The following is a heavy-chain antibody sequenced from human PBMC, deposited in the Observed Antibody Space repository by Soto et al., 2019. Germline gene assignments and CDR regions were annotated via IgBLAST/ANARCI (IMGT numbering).Heavy chain of an antibody. Sequence: ASVKVSCKASGYSFTDYHIHWVRQAPGQGLEWLGRINPKSGGTNYAQKFQGRVTMTRDTSISTAYMELSRLRSDDTAVYYCARERRGSFDYWGQGTLVTVSS. D-gene: IGHD1-26*01. CDR3: ARERRGSFDY. V-gene: IGHV1-2*06. CDR2: INPKSGGT. J-gene: IGHJ4*02. CDR1: GYSFTDYH.